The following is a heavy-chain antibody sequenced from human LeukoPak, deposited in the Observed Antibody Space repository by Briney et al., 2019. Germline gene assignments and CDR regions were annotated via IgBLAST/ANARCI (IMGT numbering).Heavy chain of an antibody. CDR1: GGSFSGYY. D-gene: IGHD1-20*01. J-gene: IGHJ4*02. Sequence: SETLSLTCAVYGGSFSGYYWSWIRQPPGKGLEWIGEINHSGSTNYNPSLKSRVTISVDTSKNQFSLKLSSVTAADTAVYYCARANNWNDAGFDYWGQGTLVTVSS. CDR3: ARANNWNDAGFDY. CDR2: INHSGST. V-gene: IGHV4-34*01.